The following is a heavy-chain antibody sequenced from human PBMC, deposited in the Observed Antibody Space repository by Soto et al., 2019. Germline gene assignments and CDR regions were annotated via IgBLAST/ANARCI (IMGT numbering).Heavy chain of an antibody. J-gene: IGHJ4*02. D-gene: IGHD5-12*01. Sequence: SETLSLTCTVSGGSISSYYWSWIRQPPGKGLEWIGYIYYSGSTNYNPSLKSRVTISVDTSKNQFFLKLSSVTAADTAVYYCARWLQYTDYFDYWGQGTLVTVSS. CDR2: IYYSGST. V-gene: IGHV4-59*01. CDR3: ARWLQYTDYFDY. CDR1: GGSISSYY.